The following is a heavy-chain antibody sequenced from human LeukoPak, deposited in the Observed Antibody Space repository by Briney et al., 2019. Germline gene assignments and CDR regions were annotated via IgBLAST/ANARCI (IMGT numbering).Heavy chain of an antibody. Sequence: SETLSLTCSVSGGSISSGGYYWSWIRQHPGKGLEWIGYIYYSGSTYYNPSLKSRVTISVDTSKNQFSLKLSSVTAADTAVYYCARHYYDSSGYYHNWFDPWGQGTLVTVSS. CDR1: GGSISSGGYY. D-gene: IGHD3-22*01. J-gene: IGHJ5*02. CDR2: IYYSGST. V-gene: IGHV4-31*03. CDR3: ARHYYDSSGYYHNWFDP.